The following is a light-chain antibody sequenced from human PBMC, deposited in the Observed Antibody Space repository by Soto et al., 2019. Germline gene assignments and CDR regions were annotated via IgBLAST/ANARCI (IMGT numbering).Light chain of an antibody. CDR3: QQYNSLPIT. CDR2: HAS. J-gene: IGKJ5*01. Sequence: DIQMTQSPSSLSASVGDRVTITCQASQDIDNCLNWYQQKPGKAPKLLISHASNLETGGPSGFSGSGSGKDFTFTISSLQPEDIATYYCQQYNSLPITVGHGTRLEIK. CDR1: QDIDNC. V-gene: IGKV1-33*01.